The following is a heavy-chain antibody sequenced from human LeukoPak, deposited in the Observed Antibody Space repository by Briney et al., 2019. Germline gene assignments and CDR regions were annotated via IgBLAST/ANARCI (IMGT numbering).Heavy chain of an antibody. CDR1: GFTFSSYW. V-gene: IGHV3-74*01. CDR2: INSDGSST. Sequence: PGGSLRLSCAASGFTFSSYWMHWVRQAPGRGLVWVSRINSDGSSTSYADSVKGRFTISRDNAKNTLYLQMNSLRAEDTAVYYCAKDRITGTTDWFDPWGQGTLVTLSS. D-gene: IGHD1-20*01. J-gene: IGHJ5*02. CDR3: AKDRITGTTDWFDP.